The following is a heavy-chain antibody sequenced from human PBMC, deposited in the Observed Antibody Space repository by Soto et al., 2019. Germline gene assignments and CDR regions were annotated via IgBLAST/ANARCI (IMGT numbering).Heavy chain of an antibody. Sequence: QLQLQESGPGLVKPSETLSLTCTVSGGSISSSSYYWGWIRQPPGKGLEWIGSIYYSGSTYYNPSLKSRVTISVDTSKNQFSLKLSSVTAADTAVYYCARRASGVWWLRDYWGQGTLVTVSS. J-gene: IGHJ4*02. CDR1: GGSISSSSYY. D-gene: IGHD5-12*01. CDR3: ARRASGVWWLRDY. V-gene: IGHV4-39*01. CDR2: IYYSGST.